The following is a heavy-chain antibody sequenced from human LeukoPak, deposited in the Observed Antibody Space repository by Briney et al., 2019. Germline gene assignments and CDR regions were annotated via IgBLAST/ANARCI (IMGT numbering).Heavy chain of an antibody. CDR1: GGTFSRYA. J-gene: IGHJ4*02. Sequence: SVKVSCKATGGTFSRYAISWVRQAPGQGLEWMGGIIPIFGTANYAQKFQGRVTITTDESTSTAYMELSSLRSEDTAVYYCAISPLLYFYDSSGNFEYWGQGTLVTVSS. V-gene: IGHV1-69*05. CDR3: AISPLLYFYDSSGNFEY. CDR2: IIPIFGTA. D-gene: IGHD3-22*01.